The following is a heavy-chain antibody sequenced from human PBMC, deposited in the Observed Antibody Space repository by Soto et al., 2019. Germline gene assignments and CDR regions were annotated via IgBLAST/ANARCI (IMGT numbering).Heavy chain of an antibody. CDR2: IYYSGNT. CDR3: ARRITRPERFDY. V-gene: IGHV4-39*02. CDR1: GASISRSSYY. Sequence: PSDTLSLTCTVSGASISRSSYYWGWIRQPPGKGLEWIGNIYYSGNTYYNPSLQSRVTISVDTSKNHFSLKLTSATAADTAVYYCARRITRPERFDYWGQG. J-gene: IGHJ4*02. D-gene: IGHD1-20*01.